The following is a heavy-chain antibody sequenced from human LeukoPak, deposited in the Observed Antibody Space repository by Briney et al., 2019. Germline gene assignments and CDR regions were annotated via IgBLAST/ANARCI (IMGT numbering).Heavy chain of an antibody. CDR1: GFTFSNYA. V-gene: IGHV3-64D*06. CDR3: VKECLVIINYYFDY. Sequence: GGSLRLSCSASGFTFSNYAMHWVRQAPGKGLEYVSVISSTGGSTYYADSVKGRFTVSRDNSKSTLYLQMSSLRAEDTAVYYCVKECLVIINYYFDYWGQGTLVTVSS. J-gene: IGHJ4*02. CDR2: ISSTGGST. D-gene: IGHD3-22*01.